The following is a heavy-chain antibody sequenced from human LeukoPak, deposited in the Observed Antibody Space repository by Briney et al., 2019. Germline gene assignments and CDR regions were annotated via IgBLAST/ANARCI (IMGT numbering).Heavy chain of an antibody. CDR2: ISGSGGST. CDR3: AKSLLRYFDWLQDFDY. V-gene: IGHV3-23*01. J-gene: IGHJ4*02. Sequence: PGGSLRLSCVVSGFTFSSYAMSWVRQAPGKGLEWVSPISGSGGSTYYADSVKGRFTISRDNSKNTLYLQMNSLRAEDTAVYYCAKSLLRYFDWLQDFDYWGQGTLVTVSS. CDR1: GFTFSSYA. D-gene: IGHD3-9*01.